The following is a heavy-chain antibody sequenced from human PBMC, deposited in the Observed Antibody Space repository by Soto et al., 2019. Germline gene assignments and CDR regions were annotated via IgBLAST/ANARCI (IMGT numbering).Heavy chain of an antibody. Sequence: GSLRLSCAASGFTFSNAWMSWVRQAPGKGLEWVGRIKSKTDGGTTDYAAPVKGRFTISRDDSKNTLYLQMNSLKTGDTAVYYCTTGGGVDTAMVIDYWGQGTLVTVSS. V-gene: IGHV3-15*01. CDR1: GFTFSNAW. CDR3: TTGGGVDTAMVIDY. D-gene: IGHD5-18*01. CDR2: IKSKTDGGTT. J-gene: IGHJ4*02.